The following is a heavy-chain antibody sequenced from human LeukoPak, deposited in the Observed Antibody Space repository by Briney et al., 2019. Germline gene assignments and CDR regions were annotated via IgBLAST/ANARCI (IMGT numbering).Heavy chain of an antibody. D-gene: IGHD2-15*01. V-gene: IGHV3-21*01. Sequence: GGSLRLSCVASGFTFNTYVMSWVRQAPGKGLEWVSSISSSSSYIYYADSVKGRFTISRDNAKNSLYLQMNSLRAEDTAVYYCARNPIDVVVVAATAALDYWGQGTLVTVSS. CDR2: ISSSSSYI. CDR1: GFTFNTYV. CDR3: ARNPIDVVVVAATAALDY. J-gene: IGHJ4*02.